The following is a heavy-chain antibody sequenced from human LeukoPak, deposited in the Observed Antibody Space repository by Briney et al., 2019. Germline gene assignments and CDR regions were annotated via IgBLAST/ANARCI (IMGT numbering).Heavy chain of an antibody. D-gene: IGHD2-8*01. J-gene: IGHJ5*02. CDR3: ARDSGVKENWFDP. V-gene: IGHV1-18*01. Sequence: QKFQGRVTMTTDTSTSTAYMELRSLRSDDTAVYYCARDSGVKENWFDPWGQGTLVTAS.